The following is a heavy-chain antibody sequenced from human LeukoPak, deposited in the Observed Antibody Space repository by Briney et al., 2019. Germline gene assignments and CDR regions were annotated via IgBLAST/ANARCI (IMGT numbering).Heavy chain of an antibody. CDR1: GFTFSMYW. Sequence: AGGSLRLSCAVSGFTFSMYWMSWVRQAPGKGLEWVASIKEDGSEKYCVDSVKGRFTISRDNTKNSLFLQMNSLRAEDTAVYFCARDYYDSSGYLLVANWGQGTLVTVSS. CDR2: IKEDGSEK. D-gene: IGHD3-22*01. CDR3: ARDYYDSSGYLLVAN. V-gene: IGHV3-7*01. J-gene: IGHJ4*02.